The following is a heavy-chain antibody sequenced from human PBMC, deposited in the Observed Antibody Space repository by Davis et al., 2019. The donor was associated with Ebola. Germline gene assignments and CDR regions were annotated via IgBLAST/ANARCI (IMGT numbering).Heavy chain of an antibody. CDR3: ARALLWFGESPTNYFDY. CDR1: GFTFSTYT. V-gene: IGHV3-21*04. CDR2: ISISSAFI. Sequence: GESLKISCAASGFTFSTYTMTWVRQAPGKGLEWVSSISISSAFIYYADSVKGRFTVSRDNSKNTLYLQMNSLRAEDTAVYYCARALLWFGESPTNYFDYWGQGTLVTVSS. J-gene: IGHJ4*02. D-gene: IGHD3-10*01.